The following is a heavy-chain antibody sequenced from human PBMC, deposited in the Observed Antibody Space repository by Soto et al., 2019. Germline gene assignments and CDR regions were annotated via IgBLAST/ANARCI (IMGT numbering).Heavy chain of an antibody. D-gene: IGHD2-8*01. J-gene: IGHJ6*02. CDR1: GFTFSDYY. CDR2: ISSSSSYT. Sequence: QVQLVESGGGLVKPGGSLRLSCAASGFTFSDYYMSWIRQAPGKGLEWVSYISSSSSYTNYADSVKGRFTISSDNAKNSVYLQMNSLRAEDTAVYYCARATRYCTNGVCLWGDYYYYGMDVWGQGTTVTVSS. V-gene: IGHV3-11*06. CDR3: ARATRYCTNGVCLWGDYYYYGMDV.